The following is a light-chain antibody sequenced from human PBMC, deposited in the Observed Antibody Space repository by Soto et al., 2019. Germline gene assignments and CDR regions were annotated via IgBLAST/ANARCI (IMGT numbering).Light chain of an antibody. Sequence: EVVLTQSPGTLSLSPGERATLSCRASQTISNKYLAWYQQKPGQAPRLLIHGASNRASGIPDGFSGRGSGTDFTLIISRLEPEDFAVYYCQQYDLALTFGPGTRVDI. V-gene: IGKV3-20*01. J-gene: IGKJ3*01. CDR1: QTISNKY. CDR3: QQYDLALT. CDR2: GAS.